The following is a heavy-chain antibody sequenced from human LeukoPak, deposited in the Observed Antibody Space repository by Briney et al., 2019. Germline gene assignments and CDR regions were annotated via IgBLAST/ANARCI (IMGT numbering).Heavy chain of an antibody. D-gene: IGHD2-2*01. CDR1: GYTFTSYG. V-gene: IGHV1-18*01. Sequence: ASVKVSCKASGYTFTSYGISWVRQAPGQGLEWMGWISAYNGNTNYAQKLQGRVTMTTDTSTSIAYMELRSLRSDDTAVYYCARDAKVYCSSTSCPHDYWGQGTLVTVSS. CDR3: ARDAKVYCSSTSCPHDY. CDR2: ISAYNGNT. J-gene: IGHJ4*02.